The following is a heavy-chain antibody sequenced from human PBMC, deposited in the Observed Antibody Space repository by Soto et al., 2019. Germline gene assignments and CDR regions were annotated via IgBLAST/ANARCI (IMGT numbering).Heavy chain of an antibody. V-gene: IGHV1-18*01. D-gene: IGHD2-21*02. Sequence: ASVKVSCKASGYTFTSYGISWVRQAPGQGLEWMGWINAYNGNTNYAQKFQGRVTMTTDTSTSTVYMELSSLRSEDTAMYYCARSYCGGDCPNNWFDPWGQGTLVTVSS. J-gene: IGHJ5*02. CDR3: ARSYCGGDCPNNWFDP. CDR2: INAYNGNT. CDR1: GYTFTSYG.